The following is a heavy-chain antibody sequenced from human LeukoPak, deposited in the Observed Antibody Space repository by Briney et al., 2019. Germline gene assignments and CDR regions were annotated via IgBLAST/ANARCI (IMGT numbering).Heavy chain of an antibody. CDR3: ARNSYQGYYYESSGIDY. D-gene: IGHD3-22*01. V-gene: IGHV5-51*01. J-gene: IGHJ4*02. CDR1: EYSFTNYW. Sequence: GESLKISCKGSEYSFTNYWIGWVRQMPGKGLEWMGIIYPGDSDTRYSPSFQGQVTISVDKSIGTAYLQWSSLKASDTAMYYCARNSYQGYYYESSGIDYWGQGTLVTVSS. CDR2: IYPGDSDT.